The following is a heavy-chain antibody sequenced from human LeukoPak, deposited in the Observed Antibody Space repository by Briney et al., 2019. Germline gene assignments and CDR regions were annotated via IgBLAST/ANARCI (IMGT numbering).Heavy chain of an antibody. J-gene: IGHJ4*02. CDR1: GFTFSNYG. CDR2: ISGSGGST. V-gene: IGHV3-23*01. D-gene: IGHD3-22*01. CDR3: AKLVITTFLGYFDY. Sequence: GSLRLSCEASGFTFSNYGMSWVRQAPGKGLEWVSAISGSGGSTYYADSVKGRFTISRDNSKNTLYLQMNSLRAEDTAVYYCAKLVITTFLGYFDYWGQGTLVTVSS.